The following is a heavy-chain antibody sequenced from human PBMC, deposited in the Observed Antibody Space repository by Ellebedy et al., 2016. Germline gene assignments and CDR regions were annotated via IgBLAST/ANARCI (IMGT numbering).Heavy chain of an antibody. Sequence: GGSLRLSXAASGFTFSSYAMHWVRQAPGKGLEWVSSISSSSSYIYYADSVKGRFTISRDNAKNSLYLQMNSLRAEDTAVYYCARDPPKSYYYDSSGSDAFDIWGQGTMVTVSS. CDR3: ARDPPKSYYYDSSGSDAFDI. J-gene: IGHJ3*02. V-gene: IGHV3-21*01. CDR2: ISSSSSYI. D-gene: IGHD3-22*01. CDR1: GFTFSSYA.